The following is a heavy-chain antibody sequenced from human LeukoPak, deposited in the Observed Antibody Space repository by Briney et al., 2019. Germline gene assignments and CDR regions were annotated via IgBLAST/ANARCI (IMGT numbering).Heavy chain of an antibody. J-gene: IGHJ4*02. CDR3: ARVRSLGSGSYNIYFDY. V-gene: IGHV4-4*02. CDR1: GGSISSSNW. Sequence: SETLSLTCAVSGGSISSSNWWRWVRQPPGKGLEWIGEIYHSGSTNYNPSLKSRVTISVDKSKNQFSLKLSSVTAADTAVYYCARVRSLGSGSYNIYFDYWGQGTLVTVSS. D-gene: IGHD3-10*01. CDR2: IYHSGST.